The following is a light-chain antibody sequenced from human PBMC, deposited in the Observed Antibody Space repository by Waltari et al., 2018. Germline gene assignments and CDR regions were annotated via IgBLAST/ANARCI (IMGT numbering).Light chain of an antibody. CDR2: WAS. Sequence: DIVMTQSPDFLAVSLGERATINCKSSQSVLYSSNNKNYLAWYQQKPGQPPKPLIYWASTRESGVPDLFSGSGSGTDFTLTISSLQAEDVAVYYCQQYYSSPLTFGQGTKLEI. CDR3: QQYYSSPLT. V-gene: IGKV4-1*01. J-gene: IGKJ2*01. CDR1: QSVLYSSNNKNY.